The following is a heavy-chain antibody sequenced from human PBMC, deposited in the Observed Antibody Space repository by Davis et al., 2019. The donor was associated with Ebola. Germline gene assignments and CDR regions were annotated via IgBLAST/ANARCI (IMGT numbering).Heavy chain of an antibody. D-gene: IGHD5-18*01. Sequence: HSQTLSLTCAISGDSVSGNNGAWNWIRQSPSRGLEWLGRTYYKSQWYYVYSESVKGRITINPDTSKNKFSMQLTSVTPEDTALYYCARGWLRGGMDVWGEGTTVTV. CDR1: GDSVSGNNGA. CDR3: ARGWLRGGMDV. J-gene: IGHJ6*02. V-gene: IGHV6-1*01. CDR2: TYYKSQWYY.